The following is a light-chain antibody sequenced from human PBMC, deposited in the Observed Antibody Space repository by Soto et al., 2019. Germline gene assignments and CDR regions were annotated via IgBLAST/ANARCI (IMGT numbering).Light chain of an antibody. J-gene: IGKJ1*01. Sequence: EIVLTQSPGTLSLSPGERGTLSCRASQSVSSSYLAWYQQKPGQAPRLLIYGASIRATGIPDRFSGSGSGTDFTLTISRLEPEDFAVYYFQQYHNSLWTFGQGTKVEIK. CDR2: GAS. V-gene: IGKV3-20*01. CDR1: QSVSSSY. CDR3: QQYHNSLWT.